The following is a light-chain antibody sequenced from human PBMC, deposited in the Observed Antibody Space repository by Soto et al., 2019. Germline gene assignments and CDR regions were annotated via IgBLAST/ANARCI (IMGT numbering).Light chain of an antibody. Sequence: QSVLTQPRSVSGSPGQSVTISCTGTSSDVGTYDFVSWYQQHPGKAPRLMIFDVSERPSGVPDRFSGSKSGNTACLTISGLQAEDEADYYGCLYAVTFYVFGAGSKVTVL. J-gene: IGLJ1*01. CDR1: SSDVGTYDF. CDR2: DVS. CDR3: CLYAVTFYV. V-gene: IGLV2-11*01.